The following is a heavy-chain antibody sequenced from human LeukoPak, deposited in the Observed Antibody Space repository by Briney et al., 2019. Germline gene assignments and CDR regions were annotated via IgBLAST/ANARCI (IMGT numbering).Heavy chain of an antibody. D-gene: IGHD1-26*01. CDR3: VKDLGRYRIHCFDY. Sequence: GGSLRLSCAASGFTFSSYAMSWVRQAPEKGLEWVSTISGSGGGIYYADSVKGRFTISRDDSKNTLYLQMNSLRAEDTAVYYCVKDLGRYRIHCFDYWGQGTLVTVS. V-gene: IGHV3-23*01. CDR2: ISGSGGGI. J-gene: IGHJ4*02. CDR1: GFTFSSYA.